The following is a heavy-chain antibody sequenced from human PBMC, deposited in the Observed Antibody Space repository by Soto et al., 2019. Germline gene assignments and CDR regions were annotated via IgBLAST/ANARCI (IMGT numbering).Heavy chain of an antibody. D-gene: IGHD3-9*01. J-gene: IGHJ5*02. CDR3: ARSGAYYDILTGYYPQNWFDP. Sequence: QVQLQESGPGLVKPSGTLSLTCAVSGGSISSSNWWSWVRQPPGKGLEWIGEIYHSESTNYNPSLKSRVTISVDKSKNQFSLKLSSVTAADTAVYYCARSGAYYDILTGYYPQNWFDPWGQGTLVTVSS. CDR1: GGSISSSNW. V-gene: IGHV4-4*02. CDR2: IYHSEST.